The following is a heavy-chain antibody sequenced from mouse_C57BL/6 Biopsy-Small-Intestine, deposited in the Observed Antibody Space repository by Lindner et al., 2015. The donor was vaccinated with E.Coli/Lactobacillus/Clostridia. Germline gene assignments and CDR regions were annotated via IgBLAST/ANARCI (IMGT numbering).Heavy chain of an antibody. D-gene: IGHD1-3*01. CDR2: INPNNGGA. V-gene: IGHV1-18*01. CDR3: ARSKYFPMDY. Sequence: VQLQESGPVLVKPGASVKIPCKASGYTFTDYNMDWVRQSHGKSLEWIGDINPNNGGAIYDQKFKDKATLTVDKSSSTAYMELRSLTPEDTAVYYCARSKYFPMDYWGQGTSVTVSS. CDR1: GYTFTDYN. J-gene: IGHJ4*01.